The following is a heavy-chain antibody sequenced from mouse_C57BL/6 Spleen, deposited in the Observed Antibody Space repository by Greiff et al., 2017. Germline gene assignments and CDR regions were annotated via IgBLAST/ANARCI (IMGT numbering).Heavy chain of an antibody. CDR1: GFTFSDYG. V-gene: IGHV5-17*01. D-gene: IGHD1-2*01. Sequence: DVMLVESGGGLVKPGGSLKLSCAASGFTFSDYGMHWVRQAPEKGLGWVAYISSGSSTIYYADTVKGRFTISRDNAKNTLFLQMTSLRSEDTAMYYCARGGRLAMDYWGQGTSVTVSS. J-gene: IGHJ4*01. CDR3: ARGGRLAMDY. CDR2: ISSGSSTI.